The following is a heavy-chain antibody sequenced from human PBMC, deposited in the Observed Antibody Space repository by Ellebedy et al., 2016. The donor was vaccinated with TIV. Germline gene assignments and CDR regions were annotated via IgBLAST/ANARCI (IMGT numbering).Heavy chain of an antibody. D-gene: IGHD3-9*01. CDR2: ISGSGGRT. Sequence: PSETLSPTCAAPGFTFRSFAMYWVRQAPGKGLVWVSAISGSGGRTFYADTVEGRFTISRDNSKTTLYLQMNSLRAEDKALYCCANRLRYLDWPFMDVWGQGTTVTVSS. CDR1: GFTFRSFA. V-gene: IGHV3-23*01. J-gene: IGHJ6*02. CDR3: ANRLRYLDWPFMDV.